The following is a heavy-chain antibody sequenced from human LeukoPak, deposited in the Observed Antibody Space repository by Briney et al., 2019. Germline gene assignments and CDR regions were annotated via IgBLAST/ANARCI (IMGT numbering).Heavy chain of an antibody. V-gene: IGHV3-30*03. Sequence: GGSPRLSCAASGFTFSSYGMHWVRQAPGKGLGWVAVISYDGSNKYYADSVKGRFTISRDNSKNTLYLQMNSLRAEDTAVYYCATYYYDSSGSPFDYWGQGTLVTVSS. CDR2: ISYDGSNK. J-gene: IGHJ4*02. CDR1: GFTFSSYG. D-gene: IGHD3-22*01. CDR3: ATYYYDSSGSPFDY.